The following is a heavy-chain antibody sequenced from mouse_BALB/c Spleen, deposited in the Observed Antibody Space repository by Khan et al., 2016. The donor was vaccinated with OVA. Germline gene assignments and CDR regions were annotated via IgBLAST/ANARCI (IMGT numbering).Heavy chain of an antibody. V-gene: IGHV1-77*01. CDR2: IYPRSGNT. J-gene: IGHJ3*01. CDR1: GYTFTDYY. Sequence: QVRLQQSGAELARPGASVKLSCKASGYTFTDYYINWVKQRTGQGLEWIGEIYPRSGNTYYNEKFKGKATLTADNSSSIAYMQLSSLTSEDSAVYFCARRNYFGYTFAYWGQGTLVTVSA. D-gene: IGHD1-2*01. CDR3: ARRNYFGYTFAY.